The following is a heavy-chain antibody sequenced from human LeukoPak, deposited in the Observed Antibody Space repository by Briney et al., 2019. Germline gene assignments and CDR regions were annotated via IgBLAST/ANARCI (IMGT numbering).Heavy chain of an antibody. CDR2: INSSGSTI. J-gene: IGHJ4*02. D-gene: IGHD4-11*01. CDR1: GFTFTNYE. V-gene: IGHV3-48*03. Sequence: TGGSLRLSCAASGFTFTNYEMIWVRQAPGKGLEWISYINSSGSTIYYADSVKGRFTMSRDNAKNSVHLQMNSLRAEDTAVYYRARETLYSDYEGNYIDYWGQGTLVTVSS. CDR3: ARETLYSDYEGNYIDY.